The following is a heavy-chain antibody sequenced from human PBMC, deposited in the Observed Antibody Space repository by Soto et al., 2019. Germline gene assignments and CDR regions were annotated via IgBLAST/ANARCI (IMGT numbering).Heavy chain of an antibody. CDR3: ARGGYYDSSGSRNYHYYGMDV. CDR1: GYTFSSYG. D-gene: IGHD3-22*01. Sequence: QAQLVQSGPEVKKPGASVKVSCKASGYTFSSYGISWVRQAPGQGLEWQGWISPYDDDTKYAQNLQGRVRMTTDTSTRTVYRDVRSLRSDVTAIYYCARGGYYDSSGSRNYHYYGMDVWGQGTTVTVSS. J-gene: IGHJ6*02. V-gene: IGHV1-18*01. CDR2: ISPYDDDT.